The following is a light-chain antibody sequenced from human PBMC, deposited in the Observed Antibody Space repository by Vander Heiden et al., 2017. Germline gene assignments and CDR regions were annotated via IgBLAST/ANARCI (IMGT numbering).Light chain of an antibody. Sequence: QSVLTQPPSVSAAPGQKATISCSGSSSKLLIYDNNKRPSGIPDRFSASKSGTSATLGITGLQTGDEADYYCVTWDTSLSTLVFGPGTKVTVL. CDR1: SS. V-gene: IGLV1-51*01. CDR2: DNN. J-gene: IGLJ1*01. CDR3: VTWDTSLSTLV.